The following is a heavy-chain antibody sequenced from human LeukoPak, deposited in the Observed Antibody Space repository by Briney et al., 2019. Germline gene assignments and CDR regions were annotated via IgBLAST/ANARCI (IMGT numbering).Heavy chain of an antibody. CDR2: IDGTNSYT. V-gene: IGHV3-11*06. D-gene: IGHD2-15*01. CDR1: GFTFSDYY. Sequence: GGSLRLSCAASGFTFSDYYVTWIRQAPGKGLEWVSYIDGTNSYTNYADSVKGRFTISRDNAKNSLYLQMNSLRAEDTAVYYCASGGIVVVPHYFDYWGQGTLVTVSS. CDR3: ASGGIVVVPHYFDY. J-gene: IGHJ4*02.